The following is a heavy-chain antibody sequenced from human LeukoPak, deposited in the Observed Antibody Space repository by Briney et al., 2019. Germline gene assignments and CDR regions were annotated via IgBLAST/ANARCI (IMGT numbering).Heavy chain of an antibody. V-gene: IGHV1-8*03. CDR2: MNPNSGNT. Sequence: GASVKVSCKASGYTFTSYAMNWVRQAPGQGLEWMGWMNPNSGNTGYAQKFQGRVTITRNTSISTAYMELSSLRSEDTAVYYCATYKNCGGDCYITHFDYWGQGTLVTVSS. CDR3: ATYKNCGGDCYITHFDY. J-gene: IGHJ4*02. D-gene: IGHD2-21*02. CDR1: GYTFTSYA.